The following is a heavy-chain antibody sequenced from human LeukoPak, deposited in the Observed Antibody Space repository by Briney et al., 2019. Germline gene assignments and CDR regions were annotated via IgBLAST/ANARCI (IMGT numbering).Heavy chain of an antibody. CDR1: GITLSNYG. CDR2: ISDSGGST. CDR3: ARDPTH. V-gene: IGHV3-23*01. J-gene: IGHJ3*01. Sequence: GGSLRLSCAVSGITLSNYGMSWVRQAPGKGLEWVAGISDSGGSTNYADSVKGRFTISRDNAKNTLYLQMNSLRAEDTAVYFCARDPTHWGQGTMVTVSS.